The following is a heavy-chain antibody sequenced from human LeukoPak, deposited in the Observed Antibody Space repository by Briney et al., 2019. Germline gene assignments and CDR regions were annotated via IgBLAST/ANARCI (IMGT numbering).Heavy chain of an antibody. V-gene: IGHV4-59*08. Sequence: SETLSLTCPVTGVSIGNYYWSSIRQPPGKGLEWIGYIYYFGSTNYNPSLKSRVTISVDTSKNQFSLKLTSVTAADTAVYYCAKGSYGGDYWGQGTLVAVSP. D-gene: IGHD3-10*01. CDR1: GVSIGNYY. J-gene: IGHJ4*02. CDR3: AKGSYGGDY. CDR2: IYYFGST.